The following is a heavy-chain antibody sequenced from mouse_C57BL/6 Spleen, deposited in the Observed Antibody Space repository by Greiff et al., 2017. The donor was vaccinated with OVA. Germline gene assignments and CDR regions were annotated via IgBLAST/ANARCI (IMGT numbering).Heavy chain of an antibody. CDR2: IDPENGDT. J-gene: IGHJ3*01. Sequence: VHVKQSGAELVRPGASVKLSCTASGFTFKDDYMHWVKQRPEQGLEWIGWIDPENGDTDYASKFQGKATITADTSSNTAYLQLSSLTSEDTADYYCTTRGSSLFAYWGQGTLVTVSA. CDR3: TTRGSSLFAY. CDR1: GFTFKDDY. V-gene: IGHV14-4*01. D-gene: IGHD1-1*01.